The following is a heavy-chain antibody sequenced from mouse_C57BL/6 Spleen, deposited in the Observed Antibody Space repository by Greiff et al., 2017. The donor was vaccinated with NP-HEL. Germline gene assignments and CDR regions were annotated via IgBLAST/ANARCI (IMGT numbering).Heavy chain of an antibody. CDR1: GYSFTDYN. CDR2: INPNYGTT. D-gene: IGHD1-1*02. Sequence: VQLQQSGPELVKPGASVKISCKASGYSFTDYNMNWVKQSNGKSLEWIGVINPNYGTTSYNQKFKGKATLTVDQSSSTDYMQLNSLTSEDSAGYYCARRGSPHGYFDVWGTGTTVTVSS. J-gene: IGHJ1*03. V-gene: IGHV1-39*01. CDR3: ARRGSPHGYFDV.